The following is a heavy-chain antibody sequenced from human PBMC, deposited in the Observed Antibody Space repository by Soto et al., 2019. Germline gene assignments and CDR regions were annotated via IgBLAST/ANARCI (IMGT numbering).Heavy chain of an antibody. CDR3: MMVDNYVTPTPPYV. J-gene: IGHJ6*02. CDR1: GYIFVNYG. V-gene: IGHV1-18*01. CDR2: ISPYTGNT. D-gene: IGHD3-16*01. Sequence: QVQLVQSGDEVKKPGASVKVSCKASGYIFVNYGIAWVRQAPGQGLEWMGWISPYTGNTHSATKAQGRLTMTTDTSTSTAYMDLGSLTSDDTAVYSCMMVDNYVTPTPPYVWGQGTTVTVSS.